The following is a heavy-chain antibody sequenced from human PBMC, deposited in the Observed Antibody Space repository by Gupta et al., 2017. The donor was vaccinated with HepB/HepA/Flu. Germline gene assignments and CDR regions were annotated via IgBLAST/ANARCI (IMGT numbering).Heavy chain of an antibody. Sequence: QVQLQQSGPGLVKPSQTLQLTCAISGDSVPGSSVVWTWIRQSPSRGLEWLGRTYFRSRWYTDYAVSVKSRIIINADTSKNHFSLQLNSVTPEDTAVYYCARDPPEFYYGLDVWGLGTSVIVSS. CDR1: GDSVPGSSVV. J-gene: IGHJ6*02. CDR3: ARDPPEFYYGLDV. CDR2: TYFRSRWYT. V-gene: IGHV6-1*01. D-gene: IGHD3-10*01.